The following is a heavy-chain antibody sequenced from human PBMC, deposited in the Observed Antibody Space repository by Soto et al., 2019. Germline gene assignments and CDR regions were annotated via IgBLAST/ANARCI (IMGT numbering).Heavy chain of an antibody. D-gene: IGHD4-17*01. CDR1: GFSLGTIGVG. V-gene: IGHV2-5*02. CDR3: TLQTTVPQAFDY. J-gene: IGHJ4*02. Sequence: SGPTLVNPTQTLTLTCTFSGFSLGTIGVGVGWIRQPPGKALEWLALIYWDDDKRYSPSVKSRLTITKDTSKNQVVLTMTSMDPVDTATYYCTLQTTVPQAFDYWGQGILVTVSS. CDR2: IYWDDDK.